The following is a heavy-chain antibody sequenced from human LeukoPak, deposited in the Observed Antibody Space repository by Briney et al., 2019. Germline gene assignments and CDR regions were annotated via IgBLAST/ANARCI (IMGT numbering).Heavy chain of an antibody. CDR1: GYTFTSYG. V-gene: IGHV1-18*01. J-gene: IGHJ5*02. CDR3: ARGTGIVVVPASFGGWFDP. Sequence: ASVKVSCKASGYTFTSYGISWVRQAPGQGLEWMGWISAYNGNTNYAQKLQGGVTMTTDTSTSTAYMELRSLRSDDTAVYYCARGTGIVVVPASFGGWFDPWGQGTLVTVSS. CDR2: ISAYNGNT. D-gene: IGHD2-2*01.